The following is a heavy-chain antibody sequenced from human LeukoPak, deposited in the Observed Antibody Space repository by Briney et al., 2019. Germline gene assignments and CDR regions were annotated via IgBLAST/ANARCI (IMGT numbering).Heavy chain of an antibody. V-gene: IGHV3-33*01. J-gene: IGHJ4*02. Sequence: AGGSLGLSCAASGFTFSSYGMQWVRQAPGKGLDWVAGIWYDGSNKNYADSVKGRFTISRDNSKNTLFLQMNSLRAEDTAVYYCGRVYCGGNCYSPPLPDYWGQGTLVTVSA. CDR3: GRVYCGGNCYSPPLPDY. CDR1: GFTFSSYG. D-gene: IGHD2-21*02. CDR2: IWYDGSNK.